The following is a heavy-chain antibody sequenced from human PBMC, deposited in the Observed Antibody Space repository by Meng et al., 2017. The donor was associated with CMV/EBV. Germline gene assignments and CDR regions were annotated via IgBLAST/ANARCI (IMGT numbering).Heavy chain of an antibody. CDR2: ISWNSGSI. J-gene: IGHJ6*02. CDR3: ARDRYYDFWSGYYSDYYYGMDV. CDR1: GFTFDDYA. V-gene: IGHV3-9*01. Sequence: GRSLRLSCAASGFTFDDYAMHWVRQAPGKGLEWVSGISWNSGSIGYADSVKGRFTISRDNAKNSLYLQMNSLRAEDTAVYYCARDRYYDFWSGYYSDYYYGMDVWGQGTTVTVSS. D-gene: IGHD3-3*01.